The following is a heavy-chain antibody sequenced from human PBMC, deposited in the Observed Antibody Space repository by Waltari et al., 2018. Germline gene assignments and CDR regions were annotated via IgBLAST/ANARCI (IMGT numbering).Heavy chain of an antibody. J-gene: IGHJ4*02. CDR2: ILQDGRT. Sequence: QVQPQESAAGLVKPSETLSLPCTVFDYSISREYYSGYIRQPPGKGLEWIGTILQDGRTYYNPSLTSRVTTSVDTSKNQFSLKLSSVTAADTAVYYCASRVTATNYYFDNWGQGTLVTVSS. D-gene: IGHD2-15*01. CDR1: DYSISREYY. V-gene: IGHV4-38-2*02. CDR3: ASRVTATNYYFDN.